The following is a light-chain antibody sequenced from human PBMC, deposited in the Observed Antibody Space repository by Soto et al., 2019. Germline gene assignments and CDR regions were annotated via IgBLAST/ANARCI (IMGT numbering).Light chain of an antibody. J-gene: IGLJ2*01. CDR3: QSYDSSLSGSV. CDR1: SSNIGAGYD. Sequence: QLVLTQPPSVSGAPGQRVIISCTGSSSNIGAGYDVHWYQQLPGTAPKFLIYGNSNRPSGVPDRFSGSKSGTSASLAITGLQAEDEADYYCQSYDSSLSGSVFGGGTKLTVL. CDR2: GNS. V-gene: IGLV1-40*01.